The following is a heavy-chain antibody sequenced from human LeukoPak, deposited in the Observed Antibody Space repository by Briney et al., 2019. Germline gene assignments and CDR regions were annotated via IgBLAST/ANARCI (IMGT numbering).Heavy chain of an antibody. D-gene: IGHD3-3*01. CDR1: GFTFSSCG. Sequence: GGSLRLSCAASGFTFSSCGMHWVRQAPGKGLEWVAFIRYDGSNKYYADSVKGRFTISRDNSKNTLYLQMNSLRAEDTAVYYCAKAGPLRFPTPFDYWGQGTLVTVSS. CDR2: IRYDGSNK. V-gene: IGHV3-30*02. J-gene: IGHJ4*02. CDR3: AKAGPLRFPTPFDY.